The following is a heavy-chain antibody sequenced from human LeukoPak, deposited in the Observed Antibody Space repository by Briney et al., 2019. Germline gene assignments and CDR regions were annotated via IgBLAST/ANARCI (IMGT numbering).Heavy chain of an antibody. CDR3: ARGPYTAMVITWAFDI. D-gene: IGHD5-18*01. J-gene: IGHJ3*02. Sequence: AASVKVSCKAPGGTFSSYAIRWVRQAPGRGLEWMGGIIPIFGTANYAQKFQGRVTITADESTSTAYMELSSLRSEDTAVYYCARGPYTAMVITWAFDIWGQGTMVTVSS. V-gene: IGHV1-69*13. CDR2: IIPIFGTA. CDR1: GGTFSSYA.